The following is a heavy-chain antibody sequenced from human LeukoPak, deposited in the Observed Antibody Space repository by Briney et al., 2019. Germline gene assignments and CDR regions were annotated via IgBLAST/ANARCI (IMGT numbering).Heavy chain of an antibody. CDR3: AREFSGYDFDC. CDR2: INHSGRT. J-gene: IGHJ4*02. V-gene: IGHV4-34*01. D-gene: IGHD5-12*01. CDR1: GGSFSGYY. Sequence: SETLSLTCAVYGGSFSGYYWSWIRQSPGKGLEWIGEINHSGRTNYNPSLKSRVTISVDTSKDQFSLKLSSVTAADTAVYYCAREFSGYDFDCWGQGTLVTVSS.